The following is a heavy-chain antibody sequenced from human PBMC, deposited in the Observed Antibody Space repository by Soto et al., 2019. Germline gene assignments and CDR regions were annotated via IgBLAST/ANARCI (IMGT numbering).Heavy chain of an antibody. CDR3: PKGDTAMDPIDY. CDR1: GFTFSSHG. CDR2: ISNDGSSK. Sequence: GSLSLSCSTSGFTFSSHGMHWVRQAPGKGLEWDADISNDGSSKYYADSEKCQFTITTDNSKNTLYLQMNSLRAEDTAGSYCPKGDTAMDPIDYWGQGTLVTVSS. D-gene: IGHD5-18*01. V-gene: IGHV3-30*18. J-gene: IGHJ4*02.